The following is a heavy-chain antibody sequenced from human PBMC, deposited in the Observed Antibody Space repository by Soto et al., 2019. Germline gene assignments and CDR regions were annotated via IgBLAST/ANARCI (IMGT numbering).Heavy chain of an antibody. J-gene: IGHJ5*02. CDR1: GFTFGDYA. V-gene: IGHV3-49*03. Sequence: PGGSLRLSCAAFGFTFGDYAMSWFRQAPGKGLEWVGFIRNKLYGGTKEYAASVKGRFSISRDDSKSIAYLQMNSLKTEDTAVYYCTGGLPNGTRARGLLAWYDPWGQGTXVTVSS. D-gene: IGHD2-8*02. CDR3: TGGLPNGTRARGLLAWYDP. CDR2: IRNKLYGGTK.